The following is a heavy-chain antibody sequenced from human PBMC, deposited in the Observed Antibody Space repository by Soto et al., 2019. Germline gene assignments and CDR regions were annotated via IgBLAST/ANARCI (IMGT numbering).Heavy chain of an antibody. V-gene: IGHV4-59*01. CDR2: IYYSGST. J-gene: IGHJ6*02. CDR1: GGSISSYY. CDR3: AAVGTITYGMDV. Sequence: SETLSLTCTVSGGSISSYYWSWIRQPPGKGLEWIGYIYYSGSTNYNPSLKSRVTISVDTSKNQFSLKLSSVAAADTAVYYCAAVGTITYGMDVWGQGTTVTVS. D-gene: IGHD5-12*01.